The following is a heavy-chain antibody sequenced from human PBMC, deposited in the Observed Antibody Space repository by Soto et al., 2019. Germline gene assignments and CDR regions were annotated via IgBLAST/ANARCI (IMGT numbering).Heavy chain of an antibody. Sequence: EVQLVESGGGLVKPGGSLRLSCAASGFTFSSYSMNWVRQAPGKGLEWVSSISSSSSYIYYADPVKGRFTISRDNAKNSLYLQMNSLRAEDTAVYYCAFAGSGSYSNVPDAFDIWGQGTMVTVSS. J-gene: IGHJ3*02. CDR2: ISSSSSYI. D-gene: IGHD3-10*01. CDR3: AFAGSGSYSNVPDAFDI. V-gene: IGHV3-21*01. CDR1: GFTFSSYS.